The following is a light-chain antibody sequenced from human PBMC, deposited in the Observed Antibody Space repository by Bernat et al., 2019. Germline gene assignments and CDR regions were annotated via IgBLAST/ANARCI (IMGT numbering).Light chain of an antibody. J-gene: IGLJ3*02. Sequence: QSALTQPRSVSGSPGQSVTVSCTGSSRDIGGYNYVTWYQQHPGKAPKLMIYYVNQRPSGVPDRFSGSKSGNTASLTISGLQAEDEADYYCCSFAGKSAWVFGGGTTVTVL. CDR3: CSFAGKSAWV. CDR1: SRDIGGYNY. V-gene: IGLV2-11*01. CDR2: YVN.